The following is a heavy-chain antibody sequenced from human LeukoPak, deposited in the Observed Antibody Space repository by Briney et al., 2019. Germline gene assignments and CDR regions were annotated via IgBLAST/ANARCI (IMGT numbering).Heavy chain of an antibody. CDR1: AGSMSSYF. J-gene: IGHJ4*02. V-gene: IGHV4-59*08. D-gene: IGHD1-1*01. Sequence: SETLSLTCTVSAGSMSSYFWSWIRQPPGKGLEWIGYNNYNGITNYNPSLKSRVTISVDTSKNQFSLKLTSVTAADTAIYYCARQGNWNLDYWGQGTLVTVSS. CDR3: ARQGNWNLDY. CDR2: NNYNGIT.